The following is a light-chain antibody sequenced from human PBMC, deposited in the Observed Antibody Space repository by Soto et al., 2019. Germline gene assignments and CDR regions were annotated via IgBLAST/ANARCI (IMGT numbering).Light chain of an antibody. CDR2: DVS. Sequence: QSALTQPRSVSGSPGQSVTISCTGTSSDVGGYKYVSWYQQYPGKAPKVMIYDVSKWPSGVPDRFSGSKSGNTASLTISGLQAEDEADYYCAAWDDSLNGRWVFGGGTKLTVL. CDR1: SSDVGGYKY. V-gene: IGLV2-11*01. CDR3: AAWDDSLNGRWV. J-gene: IGLJ3*02.